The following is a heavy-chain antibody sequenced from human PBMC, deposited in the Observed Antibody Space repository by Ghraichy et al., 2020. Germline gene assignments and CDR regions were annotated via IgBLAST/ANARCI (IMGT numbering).Heavy chain of an antibody. V-gene: IGHV3-48*03. CDR3: ARGGSSRSFDI. CDR1: GFTFSSYE. J-gene: IGHJ3*02. CDR2: ITSGIGDII. Sequence: GGSLRLSCAASGFTFSSYEMNWVRQAPGKGLVWVSYITSGIGDIIYYAESVKGRFTISRDNAKNSLFLQMKSLRAEDTAVYYCARGGSSRSFDIWGQGTMVTVSP.